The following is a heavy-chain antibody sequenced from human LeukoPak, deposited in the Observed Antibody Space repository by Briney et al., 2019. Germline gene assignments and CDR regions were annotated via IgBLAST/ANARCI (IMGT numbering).Heavy chain of an antibody. D-gene: IGHD5-18*01. CDR1: GYTFTGYD. Sequence: ASVKVSCKASGYTFTGYDVNWVRQAPGQGPEWMGWMNPNSGNTGYAQKFQGRVSMTRDTSINTAYMELSSLGSEDTAAYYCARGISGYSYGYGDSWGQGTLVTVSS. J-gene: IGHJ4*02. CDR2: MNPNSGNT. V-gene: IGHV1-8*01. CDR3: ARGISGYSYGYGDS.